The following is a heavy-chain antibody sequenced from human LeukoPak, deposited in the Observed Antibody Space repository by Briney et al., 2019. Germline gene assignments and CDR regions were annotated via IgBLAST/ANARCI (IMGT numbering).Heavy chain of an antibody. Sequence: PGGSLRLSCGASGFTFRTYTMHWVRQAPGGRLEYVSTISSNGGSTYFGNSVKDRFTVSRDNSRNTLYLHMGSLRPEDTAVYYCARGVSATLVTRGFGIWGQGTLVTVSS. D-gene: IGHD2-8*01. CDR3: ARGVSATLVTRGFGI. CDR1: GFTFRTYT. V-gene: IGHV3-64*01. CDR2: ISSNGGST. J-gene: IGHJ3*02.